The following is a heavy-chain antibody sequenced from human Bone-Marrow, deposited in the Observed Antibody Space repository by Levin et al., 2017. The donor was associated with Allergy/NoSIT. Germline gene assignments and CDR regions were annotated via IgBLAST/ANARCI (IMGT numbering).Heavy chain of an antibody. CDR2: IFYRGST. V-gene: IGHV4-31*03. CDR3: ARLDGYSFDY. Sequence: SETLSLTCTVSGGSISSAGYHWTWIRQYPGKGLEWIGYIFYRGSTYLNLSLKSRLPMSIDTSEQNFFLNLTSVSAADTAIYSCARLDGYSFDYWGQGALVTVSS. J-gene: IGHJ4*02. CDR1: GGSISSAGYH. D-gene: IGHD1-1*01.